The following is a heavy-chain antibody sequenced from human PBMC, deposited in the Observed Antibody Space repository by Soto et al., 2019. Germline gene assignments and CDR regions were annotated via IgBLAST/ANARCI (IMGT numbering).Heavy chain of an antibody. CDR2: ISAYNGNT. CDR1: GYTFTSYG. D-gene: IGHD4-17*01. V-gene: IGHV1-18*01. Sequence: ASVKVSCKASGYTFTSYGISWVRQAPGQGLEWMGWISAYNGNTNYAQKLQGRVTMTTDTSTSTAYMELRSLRSDDTAVYYCATYMTTVTTYIGGYYYGMDVWGQGTTVTVSS. CDR3: ATYMTTVTTYIGGYYYGMDV. J-gene: IGHJ6*02.